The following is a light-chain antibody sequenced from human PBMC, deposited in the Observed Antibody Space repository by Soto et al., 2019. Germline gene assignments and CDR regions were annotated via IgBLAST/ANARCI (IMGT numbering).Light chain of an antibody. CDR1: QSLLQTNGYTY. CDR3: MQSLQTPPWT. Sequence: DIVMTQSPLSMPVTPGEPASMSCRSSQSLLQTNGYTYLDWYLQKPGQSPQLLIYLTSIRASGVPDRFSGSGSGTEFTLKISKVEAEDVGVYYCMQSLQTPPWTFGPGTKVDIK. J-gene: IGKJ1*01. V-gene: IGKV2-28*01. CDR2: LTS.